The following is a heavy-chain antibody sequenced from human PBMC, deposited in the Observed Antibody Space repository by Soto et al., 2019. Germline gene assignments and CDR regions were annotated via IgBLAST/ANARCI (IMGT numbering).Heavy chain of an antibody. D-gene: IGHD3-10*01. CDR3: ARRSRITMVRGADAFDI. CDR1: GYACANYG. Sequence: QVQLVQCGAEVKKPGASVKVSCKASGYACANYGISWVRQAPGQGLEWMGWISAYNGNTNYAQKFQGRVTMTTDTSTSTVYMELRSPRSDDTAVYYCARRSRITMVRGADAFDIWGQGTMVTVSS. J-gene: IGHJ3*02. CDR2: ISAYNGNT. V-gene: IGHV1-18*01.